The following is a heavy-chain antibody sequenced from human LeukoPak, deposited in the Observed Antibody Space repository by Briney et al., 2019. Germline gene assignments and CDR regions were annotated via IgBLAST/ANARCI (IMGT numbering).Heavy chain of an antibody. CDR2: IYPGDSDT. CDR3: ARQLGPAAKTPYNWFDP. CDR1: GYSFTSYW. D-gene: IGHD2-2*01. J-gene: IGHJ5*02. V-gene: IGHV5-51*01. Sequence: GESLKISCKGSGYSFTSYWIGWVRQMPGKGLEWMGIIYPGDSDTRYSPSFQGQVTTSADKSISTAYLQWSSLKASDTAMYYCARQLGPAAKTPYNWFDPWGQGTLVTVSS.